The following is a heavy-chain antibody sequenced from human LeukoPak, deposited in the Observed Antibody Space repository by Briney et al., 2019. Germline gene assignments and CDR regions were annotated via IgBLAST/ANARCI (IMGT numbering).Heavy chain of an antibody. D-gene: IGHD1-26*01. V-gene: IGHV1-69*05. CDR1: GGTFSSYA. Sequence: SVKVSCKASGGTFSSYAISRVRQAPGQGLEWMGGIIPIFGTANYAQKFQGRVTITTDESTSTAYMELSSLRSEDTAVYYCARVLGGQWELHFGALDYWGQGTLVTVSS. J-gene: IGHJ4*02. CDR2: IIPIFGTA. CDR3: ARVLGGQWELHFGALDY.